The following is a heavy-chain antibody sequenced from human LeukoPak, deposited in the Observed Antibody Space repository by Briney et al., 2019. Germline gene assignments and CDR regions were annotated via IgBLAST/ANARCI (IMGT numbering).Heavy chain of an antibody. V-gene: IGHV3-23*01. Sequence: GGSLRLSCAASGFTFSSYAMSWVRRAPGKGLEWVSAISGSGGSTYYADSVKGRFTISRDNSKNTLYLQMNSLRAEDTAVYYCAKVLTGYYKVRAFDIWGQGTMVTVSS. D-gene: IGHD3-9*01. CDR1: GFTFSSYA. CDR3: AKVLTGYYKVRAFDI. CDR2: ISGSGGST. J-gene: IGHJ3*02.